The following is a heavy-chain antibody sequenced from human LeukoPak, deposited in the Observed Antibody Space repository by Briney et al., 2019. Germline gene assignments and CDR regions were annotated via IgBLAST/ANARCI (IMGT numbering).Heavy chain of an antibody. CDR1: GGTFSSYA. V-gene: IGHV1-69*05. D-gene: IGHD2-2*01. CDR2: IIPIFGTA. CDR3: AREGYCSSTSCPNTNWFDP. J-gene: IGHJ5*02. Sequence: SVKVSCKASGGTFSSYAISWVRQAPGQGLEWMGGIIPIFGTANYAQKFQGRVTITTDESTSTAYMELSSLRSEDTAVYYWAREGYCSSTSCPNTNWFDPWGQGTLVTVSS.